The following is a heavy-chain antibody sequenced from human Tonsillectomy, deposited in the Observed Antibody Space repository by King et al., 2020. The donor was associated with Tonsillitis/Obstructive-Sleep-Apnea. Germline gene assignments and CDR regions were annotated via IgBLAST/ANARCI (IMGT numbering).Heavy chain of an antibody. CDR2: ISFDGSNT. J-gene: IGHJ6*02. CDR1: GFTFSSYA. V-gene: IGHV3-30*04. D-gene: IGHD3-10*01. CDR3: AGMVDVTSVTYYKDPVRNYYYYAMDV. Sequence: VQLVESGGGVVQPGRSLRLSCAASGFTFSSYAMHWVRQAPGKGLEWVAVISFDGSNTYYADSVKGRFTMSRDNSKKTLYLQMNSLRPEDTAAYYCAGMVDVTSVTYYKDPVRNYYYYAMDVWGQGTTVTVS.